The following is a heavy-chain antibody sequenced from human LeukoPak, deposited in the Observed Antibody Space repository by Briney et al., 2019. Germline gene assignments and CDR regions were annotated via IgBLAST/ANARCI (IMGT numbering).Heavy chain of an antibody. D-gene: IGHD1-14*01. V-gene: IGHV3-15*01. CDR1: GFTFINAW. CDR3: TSGVGTLDY. J-gene: IGHJ4*02. CDR2: IQSTTNGGTP. Sequence: GGSLGLSCAVSGFTFINAWMTWVPQAPGKGLEWVGRIQSTTNGGTPDYATPVKGRFTISRDDSKNTLYLQMNSLKTEDTAVYYCTSGVGTLDYWGQGALVTVSS.